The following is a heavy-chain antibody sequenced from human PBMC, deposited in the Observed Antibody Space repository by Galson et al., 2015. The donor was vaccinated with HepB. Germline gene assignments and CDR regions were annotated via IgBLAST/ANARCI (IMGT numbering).Heavy chain of an antibody. D-gene: IGHD4-11*01. V-gene: IGHV3-33*08. CDR1: GFTFSAYV. CDR3: ARHRMVDYSNYGYFDY. CDR2: IWYDGSNK. Sequence: LRLSCAASGFTFSAYVMHWVRQAPGKGLEWVAVIWYDGSNKYYADSVKGRFTISRDNSKNTLYLQMNSLRAEDTAVYYCARHRMVDYSNYGYFDYWGQGTLVTVSS. J-gene: IGHJ4*02.